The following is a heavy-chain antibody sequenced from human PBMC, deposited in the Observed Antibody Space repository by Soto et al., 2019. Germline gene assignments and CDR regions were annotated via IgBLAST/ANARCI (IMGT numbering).Heavy chain of an antibody. Sequence: EVQLVESGGGLVQPGRSLTLSCTASGFTFGDYPMSWVRQAPGKGLEWVGFIRNKVYGGTTEYAASVKGRFSISRDDSKNIAYLQMNSLKTEDTAVYYCTRDPPYISDSFDPWGQGTLVTVSA. J-gene: IGHJ5*02. D-gene: IGHD3-3*02. CDR1: GFTFGDYP. V-gene: IGHV3-49*04. CDR2: IRNKVYGGTT. CDR3: TRDPPYISDSFDP.